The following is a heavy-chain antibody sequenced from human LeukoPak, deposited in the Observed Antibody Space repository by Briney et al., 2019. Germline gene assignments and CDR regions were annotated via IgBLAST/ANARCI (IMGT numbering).Heavy chain of an antibody. CDR2: ISAYNGNT. CDR3: ASGMSIAAPDAFDI. Sequence: ASVKVSCKASGYTFTSYGISWVRQAPGQGLEWMGWISAYNGNTNYAQKPQGRVTMTTDTSTSTAYMELRSLRSDDTAVYYCASGMSIAAPDAFDIWGQGTMVTVSS. D-gene: IGHD6-6*01. V-gene: IGHV1-18*01. J-gene: IGHJ3*02. CDR1: GYTFTSYG.